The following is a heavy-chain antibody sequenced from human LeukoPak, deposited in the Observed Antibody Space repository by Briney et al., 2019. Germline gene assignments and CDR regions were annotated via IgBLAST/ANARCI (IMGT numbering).Heavy chain of an antibody. V-gene: IGHV4-38-2*02. CDR3: ARDYDSSGYQAWFDP. CDR1: GYSISSGYY. Sequence: SETLSLTCTVSGYSISSGYYWGWIRQPPGKGLEWIGSIYHSGSTYYNPSLRSRVTISVDTSRNQFSLKLNSLTAADTAVYYCARDYDSSGYQAWFDPWGQGTLVTVSS. CDR2: IYHSGST. J-gene: IGHJ5*02. D-gene: IGHD3-22*01.